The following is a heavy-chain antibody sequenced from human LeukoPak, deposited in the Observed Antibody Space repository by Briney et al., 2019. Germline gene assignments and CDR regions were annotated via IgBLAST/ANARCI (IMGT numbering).Heavy chain of an antibody. CDR3: ATIDGHYDSSGY. CDR2: FDPEDGET. D-gene: IGHD3-22*01. J-gene: IGHJ4*02. V-gene: IGHV1-24*01. CDR1: GGTFSSYA. Sequence: ASVKVSCKASGGTFSSYAISWVRQAPGKGLEWMGGFDPEDGETIYAQKFQGRVTMTEDTSTDTAYMELSSLRSEDTAAYYCATIDGHYDSSGYWGQGTLVIVSS.